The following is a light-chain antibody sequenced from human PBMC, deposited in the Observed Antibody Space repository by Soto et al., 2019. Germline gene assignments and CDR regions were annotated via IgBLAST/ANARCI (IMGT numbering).Light chain of an antibody. Sequence: QSALTQPASVSGSPGQSITISCTGTSSDVAAYNHVSWYQQYPGKAPKVLIYDVSNRPSGVSNRFSGSKSCNTASLTISGLQAEDYADYYCSSYTTGTLEGVFGTGTKRTVL. CDR3: SSYTTGTLEGV. J-gene: IGLJ1*01. CDR2: DVS. V-gene: IGLV2-14*03. CDR1: SSDVAAYNH.